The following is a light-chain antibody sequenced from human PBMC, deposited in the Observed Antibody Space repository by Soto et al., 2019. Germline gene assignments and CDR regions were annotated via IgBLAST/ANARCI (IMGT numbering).Light chain of an antibody. CDR3: LCYITYPWT. J-gene: IGKJ1*01. CDR2: DAS. Sequence: DLQMTQSPSTLSASVGDRVTITCRASQSCRNSLAWYQQKAGKAPTLLIYDASTLQSEVPSRFSGSGSGTEFSLTISSLQPEDFATYYCLCYITYPWTFGQGTKVEIK. CDR1: QSCRNS. V-gene: IGKV1-5*01.